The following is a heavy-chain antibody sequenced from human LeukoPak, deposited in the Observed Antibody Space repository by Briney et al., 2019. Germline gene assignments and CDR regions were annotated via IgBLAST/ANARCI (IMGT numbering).Heavy chain of an antibody. CDR1: GITFSGYW. CDR3: VSDGGPFDY. Sequence: GGSLRLSCTASGITFSGYWMSWVRQPPGKGLEWVANIKQAGSEKYYVDSVKGRFTISRDDAKKSVYLQMNSLRAEDTAVYYCVSDGGPFDYWGQGTLVTVSS. D-gene: IGHD3-16*01. J-gene: IGHJ4*02. V-gene: IGHV3-7*01. CDR2: IKQAGSEK.